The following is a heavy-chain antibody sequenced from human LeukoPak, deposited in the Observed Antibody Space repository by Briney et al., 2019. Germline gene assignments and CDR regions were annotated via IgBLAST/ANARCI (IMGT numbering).Heavy chain of an antibody. Sequence: PGGSLRLSCAASGFTFTNYAMHWVRQAPGKGLEWVALISYDGTNKYYADSVKGRITISRDSSENTVNLQMDRLRPDDTAVYYCARDSTMFYYDSSGYQNWFDHWGQGTLVTVSS. CDR1: GFTFTNYA. J-gene: IGHJ5*02. CDR2: ISYDGTNK. D-gene: IGHD3-22*01. V-gene: IGHV3-30-3*01. CDR3: ARDSTMFYYDSSGYQNWFDH.